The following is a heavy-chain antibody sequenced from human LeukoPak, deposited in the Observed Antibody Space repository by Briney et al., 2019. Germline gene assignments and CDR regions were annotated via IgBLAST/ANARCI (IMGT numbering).Heavy chain of an antibody. V-gene: IGHV3-53*01. Sequence: GGSLRLSRAASGFTVSGTYMSWVRQAAGKGWEWVSTIFDAGRTTYADSVKGRFTISRDNYKNTLFLQMKSLRADDTAVYYCAGATKWLAHDFWGQGTLVTVSS. CDR1: GFTVSGTY. CDR3: AGATKWLAHDF. CDR2: IFDAGRT. J-gene: IGHJ4*02. D-gene: IGHD6-19*01.